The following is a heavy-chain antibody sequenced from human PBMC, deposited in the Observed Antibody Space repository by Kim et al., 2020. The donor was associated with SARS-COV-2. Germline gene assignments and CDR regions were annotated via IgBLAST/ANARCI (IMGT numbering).Heavy chain of an antibody. CDR3: ARVGSSWYFSAFDI. CDR2: IYYSGST. J-gene: IGHJ3*02. Sequence: SETLSLTCTVSGGSISSYYWSWIRQPPGKGLEWIGYIYYSGSTNYNPSLKSRVTISVDTSKNQFSLKLSSVTAADTAVYYCARVGSSWYFSAFDIWGQGTMVTVSS. D-gene: IGHD6-13*01. CDR1: GGSISSYY. V-gene: IGHV4-59*01.